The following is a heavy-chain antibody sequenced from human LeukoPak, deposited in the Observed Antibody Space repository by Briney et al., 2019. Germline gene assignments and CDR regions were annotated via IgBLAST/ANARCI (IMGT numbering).Heavy chain of an antibody. CDR1: AFTVSSNY. Sequence: GGSLRLSCAASAFTVSSNYMSWVRQAPGRGLEWVSVIYSGGSTYYADSVKGRFTISRDNSKNTLYLQMNSLRAEDTAVYYCARLICGGGDCGGVGAFDIWGQGTMVTVSS. V-gene: IGHV3-53*01. CDR3: ARLICGGGDCGGVGAFDI. CDR2: IYSGGST. D-gene: IGHD2-21*02. J-gene: IGHJ3*02.